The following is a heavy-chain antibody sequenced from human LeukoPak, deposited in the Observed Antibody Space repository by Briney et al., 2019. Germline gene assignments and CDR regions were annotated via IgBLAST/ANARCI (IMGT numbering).Heavy chain of an antibody. CDR2: IIPIFGTA. V-gene: IGHV1-69*01. J-gene: IGHJ5*02. D-gene: IGHD6-19*01. Sequence: GSSVKVSCKASGGTFSSYAISWVRQAPGQGLEWMGGIIPIFGTANYAQKFQGRVTITADESTSTAYMELSSLRSEDTAMYYCAREGSGWANWFDPWGQGTLVTVSS. CDR1: GGTFSSYA. CDR3: AREGSGWANWFDP.